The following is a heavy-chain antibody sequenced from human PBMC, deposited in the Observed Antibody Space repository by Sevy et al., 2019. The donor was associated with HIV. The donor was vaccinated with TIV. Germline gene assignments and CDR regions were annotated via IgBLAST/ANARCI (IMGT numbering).Heavy chain of an antibody. Sequence: GGSLRLSCAASGLTFSSYWMSWVRQAPGKGLEWVANIKQDGSEKYYVDSVKGRFTISRDNAKNSLYLQMNSLRAEDTAVYYCARVSAAAGYYYYYGMDVWGQGTTVTVSS. CDR2: IKQDGSEK. CDR1: GLTFSSYW. D-gene: IGHD6-13*01. CDR3: ARVSAAAGYYYYYGMDV. V-gene: IGHV3-7*01. J-gene: IGHJ6*02.